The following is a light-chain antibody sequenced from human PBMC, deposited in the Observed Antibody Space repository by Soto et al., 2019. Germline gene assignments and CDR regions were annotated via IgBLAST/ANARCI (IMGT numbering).Light chain of an antibody. CDR1: QDISNS. J-gene: IGKJ4*01. V-gene: IGKV1-33*01. CDR3: QQYDNLPLT. Sequence: DIQMTQSPSSLSASVGDRVTITCQASQDISNSLNWYQQKPGKAPKLLIYDASNLETGVPSRFSGSGSGTDFTFTISSMQPEDIATYYCQQYDNLPLTLVGGTKVEIK. CDR2: DAS.